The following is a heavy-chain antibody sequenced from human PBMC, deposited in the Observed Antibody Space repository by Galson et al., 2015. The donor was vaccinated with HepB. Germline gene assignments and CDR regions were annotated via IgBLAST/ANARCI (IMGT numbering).Heavy chain of an antibody. J-gene: IGHJ3*02. CDR1: GFTFTSSA. CDR3: AAIGPRITIFGVVIPALPAFDI. CDR2: IVVGSGNT. Sequence: SVKVSCKASGFTFTSSAVQWVRQARGQRLEWIGWIVVGSGNTNYAQKFQERVTITRDMSTSTAYMELSSLRSEDTAVYYCAAIGPRITIFGVVIPALPAFDIWGQGTMVTVSS. V-gene: IGHV1-58*01. D-gene: IGHD3-3*01.